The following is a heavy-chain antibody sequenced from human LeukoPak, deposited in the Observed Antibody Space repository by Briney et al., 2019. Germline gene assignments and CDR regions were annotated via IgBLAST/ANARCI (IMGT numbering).Heavy chain of an antibody. J-gene: IGHJ4*02. CDR3: ARAPKIRSIYYGFWSGIDY. V-gene: IGHV1-46*03. CDR1: VYTFTSYY. CDR2: VYPSGGST. Sequence: ASVKVSCTASVYTFTSYYMHWVRQAPGQGLEWMGVVYPSGGSTSYAQKFQGRVTMTWDTSTSTVYMELSSLRSEDTAVYYCARAPKIRSIYYGFWSGIDYWGQGTLVTVSS. D-gene: IGHD3-3*01.